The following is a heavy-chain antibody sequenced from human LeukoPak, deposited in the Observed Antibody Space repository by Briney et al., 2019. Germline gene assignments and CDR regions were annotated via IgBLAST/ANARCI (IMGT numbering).Heavy chain of an antibody. V-gene: IGHV4-34*01. CDR3: ATQYCSGGSCLSFDY. D-gene: IGHD2-15*01. J-gene: IGHJ4*02. CDR1: GGSFSGYY. Sequence: SETLSLTCAVYGGSFSGYYWSWVRQPPGKGLEWIGEINHSGSTNYNPSLKSRVTISVDTSKNQFSLKLSSVPAADRAVYYCATQYCSGGSCLSFDYWGQGTLGTVSS. CDR2: INHSGST.